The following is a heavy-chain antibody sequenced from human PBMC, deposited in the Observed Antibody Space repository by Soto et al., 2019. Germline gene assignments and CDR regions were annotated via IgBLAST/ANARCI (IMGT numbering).Heavy chain of an antibody. CDR3: ARENYFDY. V-gene: IGHV3-48*04. J-gene: IGHJ4*02. Sequence: GGSLRLSCAASGFTFSSYSMHWVRQAPGKGLEWVSYISPSSSSIYYADSVKGRFTISRDNAKKSLYLQMNSLRAEDTAVYYCARENYFDYWGQGTLVTVSS. CDR1: GFTFSSYS. CDR2: ISPSSSSI.